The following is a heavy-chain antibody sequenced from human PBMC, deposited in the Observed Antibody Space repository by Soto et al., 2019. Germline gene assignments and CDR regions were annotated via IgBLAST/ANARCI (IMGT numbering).Heavy chain of an antibody. D-gene: IGHD1-26*01. CDR1: GGSISSSNYH. CDR2: MYYSGST. Sequence: SETLSLTCTVSGGSISSSNYHWGWIRQPPGKGLEWIGSMYYSGSTYYNPSLKSRVTISVDTSKNQFSLKLTSVTAADTAVYYCARDPVGVTHFDYWGQDALVTVSS. J-gene: IGHJ4*02. V-gene: IGHV4-39*02. CDR3: ARDPVGVTHFDY.